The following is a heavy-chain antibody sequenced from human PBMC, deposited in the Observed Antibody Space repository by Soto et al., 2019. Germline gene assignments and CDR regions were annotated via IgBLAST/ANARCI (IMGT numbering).Heavy chain of an antibody. J-gene: IGHJ5*02. Sequence: SLTCTVSGGSISSGDYYWSWIRQPPGKGLEWIGYIYYSGSTYYNPSLKSRVTISVDTSKNQFSLKLSSVTAADTAVYYCARGIRLAAPSVLNWFDPWGQGTLVTVS. D-gene: IGHD6-13*01. V-gene: IGHV4-30-4*01. CDR2: IYYSGST. CDR1: GGSISSGDYY. CDR3: ARGIRLAAPSVLNWFDP.